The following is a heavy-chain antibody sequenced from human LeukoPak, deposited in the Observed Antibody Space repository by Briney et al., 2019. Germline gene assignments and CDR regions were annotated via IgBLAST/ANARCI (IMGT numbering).Heavy chain of an antibody. D-gene: IGHD1-1*01. CDR3: ARDQGRRGWFDP. Sequence: GGSLRLSCAASGFTFSSYSMNWVRQAPGKGLEWVSYISSSSSTIYYADSVKGRFTISRDNAKNSLYLQMNSLRAEDTAVYYCARDQGRRGWFDPWGREPWSPSPQ. CDR2: ISSSSSTI. V-gene: IGHV3-48*04. CDR1: GFTFSSYS. J-gene: IGHJ5*02.